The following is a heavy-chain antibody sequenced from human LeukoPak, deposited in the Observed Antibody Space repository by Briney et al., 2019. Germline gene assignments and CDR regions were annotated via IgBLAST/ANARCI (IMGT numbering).Heavy chain of an antibody. J-gene: IGHJ5*02. V-gene: IGHV3-7*01. D-gene: IGHD2-2*03. CDR1: GLTFSSYW. CDR2: IKQDGSER. CDR3: ARDGGDCSSTSCYPNWFDP. Sequence: PGGSLRLSCAASGLTFSSYWMSWVRQAPGKGLEWVANIKQDGSERYYVDSVKGRFTISRDNAKNSLYLQMNSLRAEDTAVYYCARDGGDCSSTSCYPNWFDPWGQGTLVTVSS.